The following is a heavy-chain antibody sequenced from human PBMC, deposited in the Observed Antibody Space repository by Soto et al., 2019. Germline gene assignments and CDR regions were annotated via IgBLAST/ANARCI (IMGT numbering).Heavy chain of an antibody. J-gene: IGHJ4*02. D-gene: IGHD3-16*01. Sequence: GGSLRLSCAASGFTFSSYWMSWVRQAPGKGLEWVANIKKDGSEKKYVDCVKGRFTISRDNAKNSLYLQMNSLRDEDTAVYYCATGWGGYWGQGTLVTVSS. CDR3: ATGWGGY. CDR2: IKKDGSEK. CDR1: GFTFSSYW. V-gene: IGHV3-7*01.